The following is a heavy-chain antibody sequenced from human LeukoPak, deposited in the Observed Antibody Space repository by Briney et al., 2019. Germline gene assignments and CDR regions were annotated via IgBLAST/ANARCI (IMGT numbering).Heavy chain of an antibody. J-gene: IGHJ4*02. Sequence: ASVKVSCKASGNIFTSSYTHWVRQAPGQGLEWMGVINPSDGTRNYAQKLQGRVTMTTDTSTSTAYMELRSLRSDDTAVYYCARDRQQLVQDYWGQGTLVTVSS. D-gene: IGHD6-13*01. CDR3: ARDRQQLVQDY. V-gene: IGHV1-46*01. CDR1: GNIFTSSY. CDR2: INPSDGTR.